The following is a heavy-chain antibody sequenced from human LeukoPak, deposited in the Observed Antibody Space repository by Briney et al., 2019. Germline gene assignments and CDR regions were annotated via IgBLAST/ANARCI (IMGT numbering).Heavy chain of an antibody. J-gene: IGHJ4*02. Sequence: PSETLSLTCAVYGGSFSGYYWSWIRQPPGKGLEWIGEINHSGSTNYNPSLKSRVTISVDTSKNQFSLKLSSVTAADTAVYYCARHRHLGGSNRFDYWGQGTLVTVSS. V-gene: IGHV4-34*01. CDR1: GGSFSGYY. D-gene: IGHD1-26*01. CDR2: INHSGST. CDR3: ARHRHLGGSNRFDY.